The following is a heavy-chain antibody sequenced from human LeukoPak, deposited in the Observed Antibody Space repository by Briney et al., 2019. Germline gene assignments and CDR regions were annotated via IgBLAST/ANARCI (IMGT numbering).Heavy chain of an antibody. V-gene: IGHV4-39*07. CDR2: IYYSGST. CDR1: GGSISSSSYY. Sequence: SETLSLTCTVSGGSISSSSYYWGWIRQPPGKGLEWIGSIYYSGSTYYNPSLKSRVTISVDTSKNQFSLKLSSVTAADTAVYYCARDTIKKYYDFWSGYYTGIFYYYYYMDVWGKGTTVTVSS. D-gene: IGHD3-3*01. CDR3: ARDTIKKYYDFWSGYYTGIFYYYYYMDV. J-gene: IGHJ6*03.